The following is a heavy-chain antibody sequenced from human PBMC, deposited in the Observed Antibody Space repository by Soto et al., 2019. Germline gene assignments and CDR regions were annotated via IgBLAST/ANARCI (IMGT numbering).Heavy chain of an antibody. D-gene: IGHD6-25*01. CDR3: ARIEQRGAAFYYYYYMEC. CDR1: GYSFTSYW. J-gene: IGHJ6*03. CDR2: IYPGDSDT. Sequence: PGESLKISCKGSGYSFTSYWIGWVRQMPGKGLEWMGIIYPGDSDTRYSPSFQGQVTISADKSISTAYLQWSSLKASDTAMYYCARIEQRGAAFYYYYYMECWGKGTTVTVSS. V-gene: IGHV5-51*01.